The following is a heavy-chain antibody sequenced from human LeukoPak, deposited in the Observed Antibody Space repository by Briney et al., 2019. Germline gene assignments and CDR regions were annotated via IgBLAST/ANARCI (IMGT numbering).Heavy chain of an antibody. J-gene: IGHJ4*02. CDR3: ARDYYASGSHDY. CDR1: GFTFKTYW. CDR2: IKQDGSET. V-gene: IGHV3-7*01. D-gene: IGHD3-10*01. Sequence: GGSLRLSCAGSGFTFKTYWLTWVRQAPGEGLEWVGNIKQDGSETYYGDSVKGRFTISRDNAKNSMYLQMNNLRAEDTAVYYCARDYYASGSHDYWGQGTLVTVSS.